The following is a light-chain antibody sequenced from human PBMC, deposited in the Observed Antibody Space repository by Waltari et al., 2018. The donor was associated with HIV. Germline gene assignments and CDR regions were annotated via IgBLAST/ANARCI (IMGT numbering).Light chain of an antibody. CDR2: EVS. CDR3: SSYTSSSTRV. V-gene: IGLV2-14*01. Sequence: QSALTQPAPVSGSPGQSITISCTGTSSDVGGYTYVSWYQQHPGKAPKLMIYEVSNRPSGVSNRFSGSQSGNTASLTISGLQAEDEADYYCSSYTSSSTRVFGGGTNLTVL. CDR1: SSDVGGYTY. J-gene: IGLJ3*02.